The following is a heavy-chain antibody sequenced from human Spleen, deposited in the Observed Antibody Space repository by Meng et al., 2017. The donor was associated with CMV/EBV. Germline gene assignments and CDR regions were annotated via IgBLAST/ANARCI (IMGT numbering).Heavy chain of an antibody. J-gene: IGHJ4*02. CDR1: GGSFSGYY. CDR2: INHSGST. Sequence: VPLKQRGAGLLKPSEPLSPTCAVYGGSFSGYYWSWIRQPPGKGLEWIGEINHSGSTNYNPSLKSRVTISVDTSKNQFSLKLSSVTAADTAVYYCARGSSVAGTWYFDYWGQGTLVTVSS. V-gene: IGHV4-34*01. D-gene: IGHD6-19*01. CDR3: ARGSSVAGTWYFDY.